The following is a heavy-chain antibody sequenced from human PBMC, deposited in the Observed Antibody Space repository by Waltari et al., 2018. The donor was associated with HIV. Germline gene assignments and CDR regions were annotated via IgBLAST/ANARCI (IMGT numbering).Heavy chain of an antibody. J-gene: IGHJ3*02. CDR2: VYYGGTN. CDR3: ARGSGSTYGDSFDM. CDR1: DDSFTSSSYF. D-gene: IGHD1-26*01. V-gene: IGHV4-39*02. Sequence: QLPLQESGPGLVKPWDTLSLTCTVSDDSFTSSSYFWGWIRQAPGKGLEWIGSVYYGGTNYNNPSLKSRATVSADTSRRQFSLRLSAVTAEDTAIYYCARGSGSTYGDSFDMWGQGTRVIVSS.